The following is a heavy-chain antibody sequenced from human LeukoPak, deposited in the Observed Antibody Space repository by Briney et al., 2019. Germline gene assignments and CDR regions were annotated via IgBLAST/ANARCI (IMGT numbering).Heavy chain of an antibody. CDR1: GGSFSGYY. Sequence: PSETLSLTCAVYGGSFSGYYWSWIRQPPGKGLEWIGEINHSGSTNYNPSLKSRVTISVDTSKNQFSLKLSSVTAADTAVYYCARGSGLAAAEYFDYWGQGTLVTVSS. CDR2: INHSGST. CDR3: ARGSGLAAAEYFDY. V-gene: IGHV4-34*01. D-gene: IGHD6-13*01. J-gene: IGHJ4*02.